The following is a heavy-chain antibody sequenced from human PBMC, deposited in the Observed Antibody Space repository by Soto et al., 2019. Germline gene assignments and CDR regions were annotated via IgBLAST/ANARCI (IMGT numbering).Heavy chain of an antibody. J-gene: IGHJ6*03. CDR1: GFTFSNAW. CDR3: TTDRYYYGSGYYMDV. D-gene: IGHD3-10*01. Sequence: EVQLVESGGGLVKPGGSLRLSCAASGFTFSNAWMSWVRQAPGKGLEWVGRIKSKTDGGTTDYAAPVKGRFTISRDDSKNMLYLQMNSLKTEDTAVYYCTTDRYYYGSGYYMDVWGKGTTVTVSS. CDR2: IKSKTDGGTT. V-gene: IGHV3-15*01.